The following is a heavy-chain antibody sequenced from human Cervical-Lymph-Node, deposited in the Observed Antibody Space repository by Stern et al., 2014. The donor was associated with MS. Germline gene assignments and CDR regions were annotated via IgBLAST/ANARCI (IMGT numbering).Heavy chain of an antibody. CDR3: TTDWS. CDR1: GFPFSNAW. Sequence: QLVESGGGLVKPGGSLRLSCAASGFPFSNAWMRWVRQAPGMGLEWVGRNKSKTDGETTDYAAPVKGRFTISRDDSTNTLYLQMNNLKSEDTAVYYCTTDWSWGQGTLVTVSS. CDR2: NKSKTDGETT. V-gene: IGHV3-15*01. J-gene: IGHJ5*02. D-gene: IGHD2-8*02.